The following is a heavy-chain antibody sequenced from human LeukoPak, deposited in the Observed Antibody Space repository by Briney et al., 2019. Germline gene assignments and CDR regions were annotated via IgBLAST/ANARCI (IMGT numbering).Heavy chain of an antibody. CDR3: ARGYSSGWGHAFHI. V-gene: IGHV4-30-4*01. J-gene: IGHJ3*02. CDR1: GGSISSDDFY. D-gene: IGHD6-19*01. Sequence: SETLSLTCTVSGGSISSDDFYWNWIRQPPGKGLEWVGNIYHSGTAYYKTSLKSRVTISLDTAKNQFSLKVRSVTAADTAVYYCARGYSSGWGHAFHIWGQGTMVTVSS. CDR2: IYHSGTA.